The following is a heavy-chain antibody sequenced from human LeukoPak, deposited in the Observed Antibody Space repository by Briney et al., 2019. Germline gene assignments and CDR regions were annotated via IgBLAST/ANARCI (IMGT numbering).Heavy chain of an antibody. Sequence: SETLSLTCTVSGGSISSGSYYWGWIRQPPGKGLEWIGSIYYSGSTYYNPSLKSRVTISVDTSKNQFSLKLSSVTAADTAVYYCARLLTTVTTGDYWGQGTLVTVSS. CDR3: ARLLTTVTTGDY. V-gene: IGHV4-39*01. J-gene: IGHJ4*02. CDR2: IYYSGST. CDR1: GGSISSGSYY. D-gene: IGHD4-11*01.